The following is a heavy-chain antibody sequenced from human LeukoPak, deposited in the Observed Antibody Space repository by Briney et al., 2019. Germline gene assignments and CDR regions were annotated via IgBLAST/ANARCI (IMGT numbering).Heavy chain of an antibody. CDR1: GYTFTGYY. J-gene: IGHJ4*02. CDR3: ARSWGYCSSTSCYWSYYFDY. V-gene: IGHV1-2*02. D-gene: IGHD2-2*01. CDR2: INPNSGGT. Sequence: EASVKVSCKASGYTFTGYYMHWVRQAPGQGLEWMGWINPNSGGTNYAQKFQGRVTMTRDTSISTAYVELSRLRSDDTAVYYCARSWGYCSSTSCYWSYYFDYWGQGTLVTVSS.